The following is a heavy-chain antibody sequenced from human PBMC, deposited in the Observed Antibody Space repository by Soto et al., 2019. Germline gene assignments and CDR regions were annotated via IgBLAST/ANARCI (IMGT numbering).Heavy chain of an antibody. V-gene: IGHV3-30-3*01. CDR3: ARSPGTPIRNSYYGMDV. Sequence: PGGSLRLSCAASGFTFSSYAMHWVRQAPGKGLEWVAVISYDGSNKYYADSVKGRFTISRDNSKNTLYLQMNSLRAEDTAVYYCARSPGTPIRNSYYGMDVWGQGPTVTVS. J-gene: IGHJ6*02. D-gene: IGHD1-1*01. CDR1: GFTFSSYA. CDR2: ISYDGSNK.